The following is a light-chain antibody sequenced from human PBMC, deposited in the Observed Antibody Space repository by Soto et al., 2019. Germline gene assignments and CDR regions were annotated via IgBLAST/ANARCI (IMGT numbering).Light chain of an antibody. CDR2: DAS. Sequence: EIVLTQSPATLSLSPGERATLSCSASQSVSSYLAWYQQKPGQAPRLLIYDASNRATGIPARFSGSGSGTDVTLTISSLEPEDFAIYYCHQRSNWPPVTFGGGTKVEIK. CDR3: HQRSNWPPVT. V-gene: IGKV3-11*01. J-gene: IGKJ4*01. CDR1: QSVSSY.